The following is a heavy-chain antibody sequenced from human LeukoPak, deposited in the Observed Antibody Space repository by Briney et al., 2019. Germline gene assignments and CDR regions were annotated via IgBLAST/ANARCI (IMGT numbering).Heavy chain of an antibody. CDR1: GYTFTSYY. CDR2: INPNSGGT. J-gene: IGHJ5*02. V-gene: IGHV1-2*02. D-gene: IGHD6-19*01. Sequence: ASVKVSCKASGYTFTSYYMHWVRQAPGQGLEWMGWINPNSGGTNYAQKFQGRVTMTKETSISTAYMELSRLRSDDTAVYYCARDFGAVAGEVWFDPWGQGTLVTVSS. CDR3: ARDFGAVAGEVWFDP.